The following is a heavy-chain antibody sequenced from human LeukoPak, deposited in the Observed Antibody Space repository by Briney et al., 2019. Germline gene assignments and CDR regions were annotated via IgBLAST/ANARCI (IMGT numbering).Heavy chain of an antibody. V-gene: IGHV4-59*01. CDR3: ARDRCGRTSCYPGAFDI. CDR2: IYYTGST. Sequence: PSETLSLTCTVSGDSIGSYYWSWIRQPPGKGLEWTGYIYYTGSTNYNPSLKSQVTISVDTSKNQFSLKLSSVTAADTAVYYCARDRCGRTSCYPGAFDIWGQGTMVTVSS. J-gene: IGHJ3*02. CDR1: GDSIGSYY. D-gene: IGHD2-2*01.